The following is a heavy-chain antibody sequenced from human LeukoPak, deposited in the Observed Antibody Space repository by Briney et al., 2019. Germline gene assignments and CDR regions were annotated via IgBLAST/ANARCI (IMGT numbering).Heavy chain of an antibody. Sequence: PGGSLRLSCAASGFTFSSYGMSWVRQAPGKGLEWVSAISGSGGSTFYADSVKGRFTISRDNSKNTLYLQMNSLRAEDTAVYYCAKGSRPGYSYGPREYCYYMDVWGKGTTVTVSS. D-gene: IGHD5-18*01. CDR2: ISGSGGST. J-gene: IGHJ6*03. CDR1: GFTFSSYG. CDR3: AKGSRPGYSYGPREYCYYMDV. V-gene: IGHV3-23*01.